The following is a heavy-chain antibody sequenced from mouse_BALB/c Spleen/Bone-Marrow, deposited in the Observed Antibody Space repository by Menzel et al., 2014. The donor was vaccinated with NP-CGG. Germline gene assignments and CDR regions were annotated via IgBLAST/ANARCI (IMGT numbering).Heavy chain of an antibody. CDR1: GYTFXSYW. CDR3: ARRTTTVVATDY. CDR2: INPSNGRT. D-gene: IGHD1-1*01. V-gene: IGHV1S81*02. Sequence: QVQLQQSGAELVKPGASVKLSCKASGYTFXSYWMRWVKQRPGQGLEWIGEINPSNGRTNYNEKFKSKATLTVDKSSSTAYMQLSSLTSEGSAVYYCARRTTTVVATDYWGQGTTLTVSP. J-gene: IGHJ2*01.